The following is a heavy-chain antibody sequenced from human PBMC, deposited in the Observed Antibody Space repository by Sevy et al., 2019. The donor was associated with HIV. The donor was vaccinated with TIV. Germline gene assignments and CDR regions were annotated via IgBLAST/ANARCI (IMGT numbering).Heavy chain of an antibody. D-gene: IGHD2-21*02. Sequence: GSLRLSCVGSGFTFSSYSFNWVRLAPGKGLEWVSLISHDGGTQFFADSVRGRFTISRDNSNNTLWLEMNSLRPEETAVYFCAGEALPFCGGDCYSHCFDPWGQGTLVTVSS. CDR1: GFTFSSYS. V-gene: IGHV3-30*04. CDR3: AGEALPFCGGDCYSHCFDP. J-gene: IGHJ5*02. CDR2: ISHDGGTQ.